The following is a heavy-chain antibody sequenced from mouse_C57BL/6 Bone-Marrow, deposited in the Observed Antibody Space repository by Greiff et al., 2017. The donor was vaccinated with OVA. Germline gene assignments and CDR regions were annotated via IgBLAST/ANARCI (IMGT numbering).Heavy chain of an antibody. Sequence: EVKLQESGAELVRPGASVKLSCTASGFNIKDDYMHWVKQRPEQGLEWIGWIDPENGDTEYASKFQGKATITADTSSNTAYLQLSSLTSEDTAVYYCTALRRFAYWGQGTLVTVSA. CDR1: GFNIKDDY. V-gene: IGHV14-4*01. CDR3: TALRRFAY. J-gene: IGHJ3*01. D-gene: IGHD2-12*01. CDR2: IDPENGDT.